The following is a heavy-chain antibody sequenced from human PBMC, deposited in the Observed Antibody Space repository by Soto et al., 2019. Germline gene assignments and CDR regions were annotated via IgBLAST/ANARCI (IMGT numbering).Heavy chain of an antibody. V-gene: IGHV4-59*01. CDR3: ARDTAVAGKFVYYYYGMDV. Sequence: SETLSLTFTVSGGSISSYYWSWIRQPPGKGPEWIGYIYYSGSTNYNPSLKSRVTISVDTSKNQSSLKLSSLTAADTAVYYCARDTAVAGKFVYYYYGMDVWGQGTTVTVS. CDR1: GGSISSYY. J-gene: IGHJ6*02. CDR2: IYYSGST. D-gene: IGHD6-19*01.